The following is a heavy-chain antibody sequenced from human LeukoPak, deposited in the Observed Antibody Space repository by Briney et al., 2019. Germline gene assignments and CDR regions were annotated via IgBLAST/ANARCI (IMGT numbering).Heavy chain of an antibody. D-gene: IGHD3-10*01. CDR1: GYTFTSYY. Sequence: ASVKVSCKASGYTFTSYYMHWVRQAPGQGLEWMGRIIPILGIANYAQKFQGRVTITADKSTSTAYMELSSLRSEDTAVYYCAIFAYYYGSGSFYYGMDVWGQGTTVTVSS. V-gene: IGHV1-69*02. CDR3: AIFAYYYGSGSFYYGMDV. J-gene: IGHJ6*02. CDR2: IIPILGIA.